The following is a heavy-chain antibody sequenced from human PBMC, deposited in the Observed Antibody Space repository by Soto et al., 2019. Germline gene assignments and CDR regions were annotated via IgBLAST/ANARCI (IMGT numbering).Heavy chain of an antibody. D-gene: IGHD6-6*01. CDR3: ARGLSSSATFYHYYGMDG. J-gene: IGHJ6*02. CDR1: GGSFRGYH. Sequence: QVQLQQWGAGLLKPSETLSLTCAVYGGSFRGYHWSWIRQPPGKGLEWIGEINHSGSTNYNPSLKSRVNISPETSKDQFSLILTSVTAADTALYYCARGLSSSATFYHYYGMDGWGQGTKVTVSS. V-gene: IGHV4-34*01. CDR2: INHSGST.